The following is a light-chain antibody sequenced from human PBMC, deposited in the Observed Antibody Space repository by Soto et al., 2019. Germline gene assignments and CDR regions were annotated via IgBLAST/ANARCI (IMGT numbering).Light chain of an antibody. J-gene: IGKJ3*01. V-gene: IGKV1-33*01. CDR2: DAS. CDR3: QHYAQLTPFT. CDR1: QDISNY. Sequence: DIQMTQSPSSLSSSVGDRVTITCQASQDISNYLNWYQQKPVKAPKLLIYDASHLETGVPTRFSGNGCETAFTFDIRRLQPEDLATYYCQHYAQLTPFTCGPGTKVGIK.